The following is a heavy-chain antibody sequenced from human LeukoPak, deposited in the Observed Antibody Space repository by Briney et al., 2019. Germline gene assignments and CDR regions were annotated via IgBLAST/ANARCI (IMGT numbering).Heavy chain of an antibody. V-gene: IGHV3-33*01. CDR3: ARAHPPPYSSGWKGAGFFAYYSSGRAV. Sequence: SCKASGYTFSSYGMHWVRQAPGKGLEWVAVIWYDGSNKYYADSVKGRFTISRDNSKNTLYLQMNSLRAEDTAVYYCARAHPPPYSSGWKGAGFFAYYSSGRAVGAQGTTVPAPS. D-gene: IGHD6-19*01. CDR1: GYTFSSYG. J-gene: IGHJ6*02. CDR2: IWYDGSNK.